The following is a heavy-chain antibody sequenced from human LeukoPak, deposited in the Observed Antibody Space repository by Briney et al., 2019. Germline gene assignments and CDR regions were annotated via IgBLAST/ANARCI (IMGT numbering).Heavy chain of an antibody. CDR1: GGSISSGSYY. CDR3: ARSTRYYYYYMDV. CDR2: IYSSGST. D-gene: IGHD2-2*01. Sequence: SETLSLTCTVSGGSISSGSYYWSWIRQPAGKGLEWIGRIYSSGSTNYNPSLKSRVTISLDTSKNQFSLKLSSVTAADTAVYYCARSTRYYYYYMDVWGKGTTVTVSS. V-gene: IGHV4-61*02. J-gene: IGHJ6*03.